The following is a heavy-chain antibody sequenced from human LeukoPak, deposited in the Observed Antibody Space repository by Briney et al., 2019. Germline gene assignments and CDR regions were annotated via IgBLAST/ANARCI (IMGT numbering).Heavy chain of an antibody. CDR1: GYTFTSYA. J-gene: IGHJ4*02. D-gene: IGHD5-18*01. CDR3: ARGQASGYSYGDHFDY. CDR2: ISAYNDNT. V-gene: IGHV1-18*01. Sequence: ASVKVSCTASGYTFTSYAMNWVRQAPGQGLEWMGWISAYNDNTNYAQKLQGRVTMTTDTSTGTAYMELRSLRSDDTAVYYCARGQASGYSYGDHFDYWGQGTLVTVSS.